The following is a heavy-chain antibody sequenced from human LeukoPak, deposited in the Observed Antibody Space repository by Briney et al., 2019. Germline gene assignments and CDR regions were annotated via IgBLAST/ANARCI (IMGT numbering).Heavy chain of an antibody. J-gene: IGHJ6*03. D-gene: IGHD5-12*01. CDR2: ISWNSGSI. CDR3: AREHSGYDFPGRDYYYMDV. CDR1: GFTFDDYA. Sequence: PGRSLRLSCAASGFTFDDYAMHWVRQAPGKGLGWVSGISWNSGSIGYADSVKGRFTISRDNAKNSLYLQMNSLRAEDTAVYYCAREHSGYDFPGRDYYYMDVWGKGTTVTVSS. V-gene: IGHV3-9*01.